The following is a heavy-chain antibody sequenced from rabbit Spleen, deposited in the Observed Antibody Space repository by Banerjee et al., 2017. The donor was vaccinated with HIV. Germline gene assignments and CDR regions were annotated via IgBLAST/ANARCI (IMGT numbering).Heavy chain of an antibody. J-gene: IGHJ4*01. D-gene: IGHD1-1*01. V-gene: IGHV1S40*01. CDR2: IDSGSSGFT. CDR1: GVSFSFSTY. CDR3: ARDLTNVIGRNFGW. Sequence: VESGGDLVKPGSSLTLTCTASGVSFSFSTYMCWVRQAPGKGLEWIACIDSGSSGFTYFATWAKGRFTCSKTSSTTVTLQVTSLTAADTATYFCARDLTNVIGRNFGWWGPGTLVTVS.